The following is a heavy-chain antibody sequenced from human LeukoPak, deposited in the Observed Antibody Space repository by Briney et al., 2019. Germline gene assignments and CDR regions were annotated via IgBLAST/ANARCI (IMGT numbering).Heavy chain of an antibody. Sequence: GETLRLSCAVSGFSFSSCSMSWVCLPQPQGQEWVSAMSVSCGTTSYSDSVQGRFTISTENTKNNLYLQLESVMAEDAALYYCAKSPIAAAGTRYFQHRG. CDR3: AKSPIAAAGTRYFQH. CDR2: MSVSCGTT. D-gene: IGHD6-13*01. J-gene: IGHJ1*01. V-gene: IGHV3-23*01. CDR1: GFSFSSCS.